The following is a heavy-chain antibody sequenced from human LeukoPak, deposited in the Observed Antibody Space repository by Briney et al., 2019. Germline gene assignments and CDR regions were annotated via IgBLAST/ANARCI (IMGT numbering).Heavy chain of an antibody. D-gene: IGHD3-22*01. Sequence: QAGGSLRLSCAASGFSFSNFWMTWVRQPPGKGLEWLATIKQDGSEKYYVDSVKGRFTISRDNAKNSLYLQMNSLRAEDTAVYYCARVLYDSSGYLDYWGQGTLVTVSS. CDR1: GFSFSNFW. V-gene: IGHV3-7*01. J-gene: IGHJ4*02. CDR2: IKQDGSEK. CDR3: ARVLYDSSGYLDY.